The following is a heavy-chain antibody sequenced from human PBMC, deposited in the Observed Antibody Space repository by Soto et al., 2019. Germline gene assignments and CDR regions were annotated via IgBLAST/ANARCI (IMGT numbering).Heavy chain of an antibody. CDR2: ISGSGDST. CDR3: AKEDLERDYFDY. Sequence: EVQLLESGGGLVQPGGSLRLSCAASGFTFNSYALRWVRQVPRKGLEWVSAISGSGDSTSYADSVKGRFSFSRDNSKNTRYLQMNSLRAEDTAVYYCAKEDLERDYFDYWGQGTLVTVSS. J-gene: IGHJ4*02. CDR1: GFTFNSYA. V-gene: IGHV3-23*01. D-gene: IGHD1-1*01.